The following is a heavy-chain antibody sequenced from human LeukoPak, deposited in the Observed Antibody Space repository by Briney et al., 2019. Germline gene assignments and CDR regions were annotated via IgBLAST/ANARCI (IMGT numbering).Heavy chain of an antibody. CDR3: AKDIGYSSSAYYYYYGIDV. V-gene: IGHV3-9*01. Sequence: GRSLRLSCAASGFTFDDYAMHWVRQAPGEGLEWVSGISWNSGSIGYADSVKGRFTISRDNAKNSLYLQMNSLRAEDTALYYCAKDIGYSSSAYYYYYGIDVWGQGTTVTVSS. D-gene: IGHD6-6*01. CDR1: GFTFDDYA. J-gene: IGHJ6*02. CDR2: ISWNSGSI.